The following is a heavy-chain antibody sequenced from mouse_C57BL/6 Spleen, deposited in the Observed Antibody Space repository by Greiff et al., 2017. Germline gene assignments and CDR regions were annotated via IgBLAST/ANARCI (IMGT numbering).Heavy chain of an antibody. D-gene: IGHD1-1*01. CDR2: IYPGDGDT. CDR1: GYAFSSSW. Sequence: VQLVESGPELVKPGASVKISCKASGYAFSSSWMNWVKQRPGTGLEWIGRIYPGDGDTNYNGKFKGKATLTVDKSSSTAYMQLKSLTSEDSAVYYCASYGSSYYYYAMDYWGQGTSVTVSS. J-gene: IGHJ4*01. CDR3: ASYGSSYYYYAMDY. V-gene: IGHV1-82*01.